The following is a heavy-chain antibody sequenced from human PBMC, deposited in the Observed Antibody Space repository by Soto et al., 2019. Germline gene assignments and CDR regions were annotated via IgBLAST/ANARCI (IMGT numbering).Heavy chain of an antibody. D-gene: IGHD1-1*01. V-gene: IGHV3-11*01. J-gene: IGHJ4*02. CDR1: GFTFSDYY. CDR2: ISTSGNTI. Sequence: GGSLRLSCAASGFTFSDYYMSWIRQAPGKGLQWISYISTSGNTIYYADSVKGRFTISRDNAKNSLYLQMNSLRAEDTAVYYCARDRTELERGDWGQGTLVTVSS. CDR3: ARDRTELERGD.